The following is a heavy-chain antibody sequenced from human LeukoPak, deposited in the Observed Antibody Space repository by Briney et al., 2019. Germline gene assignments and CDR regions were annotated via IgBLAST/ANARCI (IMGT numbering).Heavy chain of an antibody. D-gene: IGHD7-27*01. CDR2: INTNTGNP. CDR1: GYTFTSYA. J-gene: IGHJ4*02. CDR3: ARGANWGYSDY. Sequence: EASVKVSCKASGYTFTSYAMNWVRQAPGQGLEWMGWINTNTGNPTYAQGFTGRFVFSLDTSVSTAYLQISSPKAEDTAVYYCARGANWGYSDYWGQGTLVTVSS. V-gene: IGHV7-4-1*02.